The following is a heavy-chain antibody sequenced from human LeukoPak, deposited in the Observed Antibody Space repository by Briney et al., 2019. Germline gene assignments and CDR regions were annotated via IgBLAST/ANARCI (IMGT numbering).Heavy chain of an antibody. CDR2: IYYSGST. V-gene: IGHV4-39*01. CDR1: GGSISSSSYY. J-gene: IGHJ6*02. Sequence: SETLSLTCTVSGGSISSSSYYWGWIRQPPGKGLEWIGSIYYSGSTYYNPSLKSRVTISVDTSKSQFSLKLSSVTAADTAVYYCARHVSARRTVTTSLYYYYYYGIDVWGQGTTVTVSS. CDR3: ARHVSARRTVTTSLYYYYYYGIDV. D-gene: IGHD4-17*01.